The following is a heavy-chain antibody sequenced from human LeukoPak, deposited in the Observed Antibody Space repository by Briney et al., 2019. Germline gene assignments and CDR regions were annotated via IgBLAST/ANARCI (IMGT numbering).Heavy chain of an antibody. V-gene: IGHV3-48*01. D-gene: IGHD3-22*01. CDR1: GFTFRSYS. CDR3: ARAHGDYYDSSGYY. J-gene: IGHJ4*02. Sequence: GGSLRLFCAASGFTFRSYSMNWVRQAPGKGLEWVSYISSSSSTIYYADSVKGRFTISRDNAKNSLYLQMNSLRAEDTAVYYCARAHGDYYDSSGYYWGQGTLVTVSS. CDR2: ISSSSSTI.